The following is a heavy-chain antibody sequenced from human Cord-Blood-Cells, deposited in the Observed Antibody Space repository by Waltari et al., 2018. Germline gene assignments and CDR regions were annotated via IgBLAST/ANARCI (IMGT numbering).Heavy chain of an antibody. J-gene: IGHJ3*02. D-gene: IGHD6-13*01. V-gene: IGHV3-30-3*01. Sequence: QVQLVESGGGVVQPGRSLRLSCAASGFTFSSYAMHWVRQAPGKGLEWVAGISYERSNKYYADSVKGRFTISRDNSKSTLYLQMNSLRAEDTAVYYCAKVGGYSSSWYAFDIWGQGTMVTVSS. CDR3: AKVGGYSSSWYAFDI. CDR2: ISYERSNK. CDR1: GFTFSSYA.